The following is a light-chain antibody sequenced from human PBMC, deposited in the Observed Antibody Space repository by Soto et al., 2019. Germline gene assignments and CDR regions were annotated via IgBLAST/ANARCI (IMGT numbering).Light chain of an antibody. CDR3: QSYDSSLRGV. J-gene: IGLJ1*01. V-gene: IGLV1-40*01. CDR2: GNS. CDR1: SSNIGAGYD. Sequence: HSVLTQPPSVPGAPRQRVTISFTGSSSNIGAGYDVHWYQQLRGTAPKLLIYGNSNRPSGVPDRFSGSKSGTSASLAITGLQAEDEADYYCQSYDSSLRGVFGTGTKVTVL.